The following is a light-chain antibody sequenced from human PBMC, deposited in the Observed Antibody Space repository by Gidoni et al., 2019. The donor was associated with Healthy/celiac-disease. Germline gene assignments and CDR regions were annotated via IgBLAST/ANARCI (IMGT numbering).Light chain of an antibody. Sequence: QSVLTQPPSVSGATGQRVPISCTGSSSNIGAGYDVHWYQQLPGTAPKLLIYGNSNRPSGVPYRFSGSKSGTSASLAITGLQAEDEADYYCQSDDSSLSGYVFGTGTKVTVL. V-gene: IGLV1-40*01. J-gene: IGLJ1*01. CDR1: SSNIGAGYD. CDR3: QSDDSSLSGYV. CDR2: GNS.